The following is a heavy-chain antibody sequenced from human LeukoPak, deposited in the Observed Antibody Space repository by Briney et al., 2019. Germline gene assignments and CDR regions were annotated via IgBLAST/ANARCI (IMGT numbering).Heavy chain of an antibody. CDR3: ARAPVRYCSGGSCYSSNYFDY. CDR1: GYTFTSYY. J-gene: IGHJ4*02. V-gene: IGHV1-46*01. Sequence: ASVKVSCKASGYTFTSYYMHWVRQAPGHGLEWMGIINPSGGSTSYAQKFQGRVTMTRDTSTSTVYMELSSLRSEDTAVYYCARAPVRYCSGGSCYSSNYFDYWGQGTLVTVSS. CDR2: INPSGGST. D-gene: IGHD2-15*01.